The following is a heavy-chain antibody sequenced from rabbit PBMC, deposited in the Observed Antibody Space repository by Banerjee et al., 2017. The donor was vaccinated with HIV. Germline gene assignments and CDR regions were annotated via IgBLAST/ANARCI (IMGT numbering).Heavy chain of an antibody. CDR1: GFSFSNKYV. J-gene: IGHJ4*01. D-gene: IGHD1-1*01. Sequence: QEQLEESGGDLVKPEGSLTLTCTASGFSFSNKYVMCWVRQAPGKGLEWIACINTSSGSTVYATWAKGRFASSRTSSTTVALQMTSLTAADTATYFCARDLDSIIGWNFNLWGQGPLVTVS. CDR3: ARDLDSIIGWNFNL. V-gene: IGHV1S45*01. CDR2: INTSSGST.